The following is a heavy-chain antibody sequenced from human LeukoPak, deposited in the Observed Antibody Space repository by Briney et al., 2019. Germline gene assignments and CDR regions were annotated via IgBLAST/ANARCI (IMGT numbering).Heavy chain of an antibody. CDR2: IYPGDSDT. D-gene: IGHD6-6*01. J-gene: IGHJ4*02. V-gene: IGHV5-51*01. Sequence: KPGESLKTSCKGSGYSFTSYCIGWVRQMPGKGLEWMRIIYPGDSDTRYSPSFQGQVTISADKSISTAYLQWSSLKPSDTAMYYCARFEYTSSSGFDYWGQGTPVTVSS. CDR1: GYSFTSYC. CDR3: ARFEYTSSSGFDY.